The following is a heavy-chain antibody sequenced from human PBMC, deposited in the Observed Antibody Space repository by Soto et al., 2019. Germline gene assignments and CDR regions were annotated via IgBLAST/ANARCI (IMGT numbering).Heavy chain of an antibody. CDR1: GYTFTSYG. Sequence: QVQLVQSGAEVKKPGASVKVSCKASGYTFTSYGISWVRQAPGQGLERMGWISAYNGNTNYAQKLQGRVTMTTDTPTSTAYMELRSLRADDTAVYYCARARLGYCSGGSCYSYFYYWGQGTLVTVSS. V-gene: IGHV1-18*01. J-gene: IGHJ4*02. CDR3: ARARLGYCSGGSCYSYFYY. CDR2: ISAYNGNT. D-gene: IGHD2-15*01.